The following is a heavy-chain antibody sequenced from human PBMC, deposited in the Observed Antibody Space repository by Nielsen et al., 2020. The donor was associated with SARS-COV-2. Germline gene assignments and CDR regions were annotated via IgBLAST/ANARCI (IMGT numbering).Heavy chain of an antibody. J-gene: IGHJ4*02. CDR2: IHSDGRST. V-gene: IGHV3-74*01. D-gene: IGHD6-6*01. CDR3: ARDPGLDYFDY. Sequence: GESLKISCAASGFTFSNYWMHWVRRAPGKGLVWVSRIHSDGRSTSFADSVKGRFTISGDNAKNTLYLQMNSLRAEDTAVYYCARDPGLDYFDYWGQGTLVTVSS. CDR1: GFTFSNYW.